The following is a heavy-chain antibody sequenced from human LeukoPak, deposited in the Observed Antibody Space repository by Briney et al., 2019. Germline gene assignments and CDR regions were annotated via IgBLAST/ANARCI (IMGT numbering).Heavy chain of an antibody. J-gene: IGHJ6*03. CDR2: IYTSGST. Sequence: SETLSLTCTVSGGSISSGSYYWSWIRQPAGKGLEWIGRIYTSGSTNYNPSLKSRVTISVDTSKNQFSLKLSSVTAADTAVYYCARESHILNRFGVYYYMDVWGKGTTVTVSS. D-gene: IGHD2-21*01. V-gene: IGHV4-61*02. CDR3: ARESHILNRFGVYYYMDV. CDR1: GGSISSGSYY.